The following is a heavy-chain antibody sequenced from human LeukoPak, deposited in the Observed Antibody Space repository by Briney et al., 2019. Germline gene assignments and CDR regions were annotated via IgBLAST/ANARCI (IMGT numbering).Heavy chain of an antibody. J-gene: IGHJ4*02. Sequence: GGSLRLSCAASGFTVSYHYMSWVRQAPGKGLEWVSVIYCGGSTYYADSVKGRFTISRDNSKNTLYLQMNSLRAEDTAVYYCAREVGATWGLSFGYWGQGTLVTVSS. CDR1: GFTVSYHY. CDR2: IYCGGST. D-gene: IGHD1-26*01. CDR3: AREVGATWGLSFGY. V-gene: IGHV3-66*01.